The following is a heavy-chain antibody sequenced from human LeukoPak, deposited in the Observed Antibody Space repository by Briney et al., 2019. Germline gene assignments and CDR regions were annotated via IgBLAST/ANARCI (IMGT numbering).Heavy chain of an antibody. CDR1: GYTFTSYA. CDR3: ARDGLYSSSWYYFDY. J-gene: IGHJ4*02. D-gene: IGHD6-13*01. Sequence: ASVKVSCKASGYTFTSYAMHWVRQAPGQRLEWMGWISAGNGNTKYSQKFQGRVTITRDTSASTAYMELSSLRSEDTAVYYCARDGLYSSSWYYFDYWGQGTLVTVSS. CDR2: ISAGNGNT. V-gene: IGHV1-3*01.